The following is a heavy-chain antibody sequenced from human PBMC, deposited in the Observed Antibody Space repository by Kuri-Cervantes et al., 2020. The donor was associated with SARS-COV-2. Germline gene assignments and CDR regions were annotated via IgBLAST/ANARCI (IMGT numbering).Heavy chain of an antibody. V-gene: IGHV2-5*02. D-gene: IGHD3-10*01. CDR3: AHLKRGGPFDM. CDR1: GFPLTTSDVG. CDR2: TYWDDDK. J-gene: IGHJ3*02. Sequence: SGPTLAKPTQTFTLTYTFLGFPLTTSDVGVSWVRQPPGKTLEWLALTYWDDDKRYSHSLKRRVTITKDTSKNQVVLTMTNMDPVDTGTYYCAHLKRGGPFDMWGQGTMVTVSS.